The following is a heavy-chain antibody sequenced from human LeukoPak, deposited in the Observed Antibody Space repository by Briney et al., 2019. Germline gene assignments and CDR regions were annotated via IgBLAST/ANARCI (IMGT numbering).Heavy chain of an antibody. V-gene: IGHV1-18*01. CDR3: ARDTKFRYYDFWSGYDY. CDR2: ISAYNGNT. CDR1: GYTFTSFG. Sequence: ASVKVSCKASGYTFTSFGISWVRQAPGQGLEWMGWISAYNGNTNYAQKLQGRVTMTTDTSTSAAYMELRSLRSDDPAVYYCARDTKFRYYDFWSGYDYWGQGTLVTVSS. D-gene: IGHD3-3*01. J-gene: IGHJ4*02.